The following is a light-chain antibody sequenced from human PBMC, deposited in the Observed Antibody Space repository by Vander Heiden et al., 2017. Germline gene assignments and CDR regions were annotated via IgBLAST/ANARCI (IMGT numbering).Light chain of an antibody. CDR3: QQDNNWPPWT. V-gene: IGKV3-15*01. CDR2: GAS. J-gene: IGKJ1*01. Sequence: EIVMTQSPAPLSVSPGERATLSCRASQSVSSNLAWYQQKPVQAPRLLIYGASTRATGIPARFSGTGSGTEFTLTISSLQSEDFAVYYCQQDNNWPPWTFGQGTKVEIK. CDR1: QSVSSN.